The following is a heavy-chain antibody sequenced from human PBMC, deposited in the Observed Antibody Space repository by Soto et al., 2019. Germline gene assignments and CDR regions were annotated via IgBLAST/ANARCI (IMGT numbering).Heavy chain of an antibody. D-gene: IGHD2-15*01. V-gene: IGHV3-48*01. Sequence: GGSLRLSCAASGFTFSSYSMNWVRQAPGKGLEWVSYISSSSSTIYYADSVKGRFTISRDNAKNSLYLQMNSLRAEDTAVYYCARAGWVGPIAATVHWGQGTLVTVSS. CDR1: GFTFSSYS. J-gene: IGHJ4*02. CDR2: ISSSSSTI. CDR3: ARAGWVGPIAATVH.